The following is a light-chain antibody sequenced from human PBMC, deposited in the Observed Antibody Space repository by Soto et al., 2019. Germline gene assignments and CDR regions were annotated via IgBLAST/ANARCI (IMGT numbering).Light chain of an antibody. CDR2: EVS. J-gene: IGLJ1*01. V-gene: IGLV2-8*01. CDR1: SSDVGAYNY. Sequence: QSALTLPPSASGSPGQSVTISCTGTSSDVGAYNYVSWYQQHPGKAPKLMIYEVSKRPSGVPDRFSASKSGNTASLTVSGLQAEDEADYYCSSYAGSLYVFGTGTKVTVL. CDR3: SSYAGSLYV.